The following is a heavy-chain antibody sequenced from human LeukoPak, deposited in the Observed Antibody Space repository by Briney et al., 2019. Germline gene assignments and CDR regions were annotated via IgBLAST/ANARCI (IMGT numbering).Heavy chain of an antibody. CDR1: GFTFSNAW. V-gene: IGHV3-15*07. J-gene: IGHJ4*02. CDR2: IKSKSDGGTT. Sequence: GGSLRLSCAASGFTFSNAWMNWVRQTPGKGLKWVGRIKSKSDGGTTDYAAPVKGRFIISRDDSRNTLYLQMNSLKTEDTAVYYCTTVRDRTHLFTGRWGQGTLVTASS. D-gene: IGHD1-14*01. CDR3: TTVRDRTHLFTGR.